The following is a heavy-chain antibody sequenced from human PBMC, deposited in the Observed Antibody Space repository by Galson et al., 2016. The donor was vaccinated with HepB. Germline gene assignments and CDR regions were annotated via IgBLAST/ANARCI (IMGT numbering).Heavy chain of an antibody. CDR2: IYHNGSL. Sequence: SETLSLTCTVSGGSISSYYWSWTRQPAGKGLEWIGEIYHNGSLYYNPSLKGRITLSPDTSKNQLSLTLSSVTAADTATYFCARVSGNAFDFWGQGTRVTVSS. V-gene: IGHV4-4*07. CDR3: ARVSGNAFDF. D-gene: IGHD1-1*01. J-gene: IGHJ3*01. CDR1: GGSISSYY.